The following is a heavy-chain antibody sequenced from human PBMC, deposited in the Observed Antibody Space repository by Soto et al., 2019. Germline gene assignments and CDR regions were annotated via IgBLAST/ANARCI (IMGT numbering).Heavy chain of an antibody. J-gene: IGHJ4*02. V-gene: IGHV1-2*04. Sequence: GASVKVSCKASGYTFTGYYMHWVRQAPGQGLEWMGRINPNSGGTNYAQKFQGWVTMTRDTSISTAYMELSRLRSDDTAVYYCARSSMVRGGTLPSDYWGQGTLVTVSS. CDR1: GYTFTGYY. CDR3: ARSSMVRGGTLPSDY. D-gene: IGHD3-10*01. CDR2: INPNSGGT.